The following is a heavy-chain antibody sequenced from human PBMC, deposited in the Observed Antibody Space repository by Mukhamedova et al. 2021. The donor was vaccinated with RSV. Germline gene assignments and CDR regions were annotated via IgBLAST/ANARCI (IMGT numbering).Heavy chain of an antibody. Sequence: MGWISAYTGNTNYAQKLQGRVTMTTDTSTSTAYMELRSLRSDDTAVYYCASARSGSYLGYWGQGTLVTVSS. J-gene: IGHJ4*02. V-gene: IGHV1-18*01. CDR3: ASARSGSYLGY. CDR2: ISAYTGNT. D-gene: IGHD1-26*01.